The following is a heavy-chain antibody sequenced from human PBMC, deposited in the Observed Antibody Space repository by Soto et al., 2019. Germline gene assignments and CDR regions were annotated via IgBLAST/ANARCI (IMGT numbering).Heavy chain of an antibody. J-gene: IGHJ4*02. CDR1: GYTFTSYD. CDR2: MNPNSGNT. D-gene: IGHD5-12*01. V-gene: IGHV1-8*01. CDR3: ARYGRYSGYDVIDY. Sequence: GASVKVSCKASGYTFTSYDINWVRQATGQGLEWMGWMNPNSGNTGYAQKFQGRVTMTRNTSISTAYMELSSLRSEDTAVYYCARYGRYSGYDVIDYWGQGTLVTVSS.